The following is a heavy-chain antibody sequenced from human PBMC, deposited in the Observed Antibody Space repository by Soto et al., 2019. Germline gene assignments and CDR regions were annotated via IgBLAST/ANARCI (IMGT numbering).Heavy chain of an antibody. CDR3: AREKANVGDFWSGYYTGAEATKYYFDY. Sequence: QVQLQESGPGLVKPSQTLSLTCTVSGGSISSGDYYWSWIRQPPGKGLEWIGYIYYSGSTYYNPSLKSRVTISVDTSKNQFSLKLSSVTAADTAVYYCAREKANVGDFWSGYYTGAEATKYYFDYWGQGTLVTVSS. V-gene: IGHV4-30-4*01. CDR1: GGSISSGDYY. J-gene: IGHJ4*02. D-gene: IGHD3-3*01. CDR2: IYYSGST.